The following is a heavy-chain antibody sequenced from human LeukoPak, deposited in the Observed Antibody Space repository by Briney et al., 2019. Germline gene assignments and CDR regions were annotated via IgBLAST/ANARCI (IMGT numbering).Heavy chain of an antibody. CDR1: GGSIRSSSYY. CDR3: ARLIVCWFDP. J-gene: IGHJ5*02. Sequence: SETLSLTCTVSGGSIRSSSYYWGWIRQPPGKGLEWIGSIYYSGSTYYNPSLKSRVTISVDTSKSQFSLKLSSVTAADTAVYYCARLIVCWFDPWGQGTLVTVSS. D-gene: IGHD3-22*01. V-gene: IGHV4-39*01. CDR2: IYYSGST.